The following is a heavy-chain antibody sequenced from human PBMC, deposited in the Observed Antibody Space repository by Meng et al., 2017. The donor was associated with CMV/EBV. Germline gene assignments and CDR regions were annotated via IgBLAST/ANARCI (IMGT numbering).Heavy chain of an antibody. D-gene: IGHD6-13*01. CDR3: ARVSYSSIGF. CDR1: GFPVSDHY. V-gene: IGHV3-11*01. J-gene: IGHJ4*02. CDR2: IGGSGSPM. Sequence: LSGAASGFPVSDHYLSWIRQAPGKGLELISYIGGSGSPMYHADSVKGRFTISRDNAKNSLYLQMNSLRAEDTAVYYCARVSYSSIGFWGQGTLVTVSS.